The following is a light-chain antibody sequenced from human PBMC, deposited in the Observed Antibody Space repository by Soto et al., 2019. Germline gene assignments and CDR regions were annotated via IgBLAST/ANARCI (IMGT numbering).Light chain of an antibody. CDR1: SNDIGVYDF. Sequence: QSALTQPPSESGSPGQSVTISCTGTSNDIGVYDFVSWYQQHPGKAPKVIIYQVNKRPSGVPDRFSGSKSANTASLTVSGLRPEDEADYFCSSFAGSYSPYVFGTGTKVTVL. CDR3: SSFAGSYSPYV. J-gene: IGLJ1*01. V-gene: IGLV2-8*01. CDR2: QVN.